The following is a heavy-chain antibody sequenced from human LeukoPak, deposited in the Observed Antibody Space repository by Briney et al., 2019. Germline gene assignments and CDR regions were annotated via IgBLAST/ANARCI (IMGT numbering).Heavy chain of an antibody. Sequence: SETLSLTCAVSGDSINSGFYWGLLRQPPGKGLEWIGSIFHNENTYYNPSLQSRVTISVDMSKNHFSLRLSSVTAADTAVYYCARVRPDFWSGYYLERGWFDPWGQGTLVTVSS. CDR1: GDSINSGFY. J-gene: IGHJ5*02. D-gene: IGHD3-3*01. CDR2: IFHNENT. V-gene: IGHV4-38-2*01. CDR3: ARVRPDFWSGYYLERGWFDP.